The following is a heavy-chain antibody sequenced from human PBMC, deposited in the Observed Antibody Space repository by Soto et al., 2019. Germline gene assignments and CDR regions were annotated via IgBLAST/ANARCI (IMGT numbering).Heavy chain of an antibody. J-gene: IGHJ4*02. Sequence: QLQLHESGPELVKPSETLSLTCTVSGGSISSSNYWWGWIRQPPGRGLEWIGSIYYSGSTYYSPSPNSRVTISVHTSMSKFTLKVRSVTAADTAVYYCVRHPSAVAALVPPDYWGQGTLVTVSS. CDR3: VRHPSAVAALVPPDY. D-gene: IGHD6-19*01. V-gene: IGHV4-39*01. CDR1: GGSISSSNYW. CDR2: IYYSGST.